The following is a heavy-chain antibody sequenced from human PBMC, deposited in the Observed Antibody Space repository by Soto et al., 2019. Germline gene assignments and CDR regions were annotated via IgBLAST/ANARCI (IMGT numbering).Heavy chain of an antibody. V-gene: IGHV4-59*01. CDR3: ARDRLQGIVVVTAMTSGLDY. J-gene: IGHJ4*02. D-gene: IGHD2-21*02. CDR2: IYYSGSA. CDR1: GGSISGFY. Sequence: SETLSLTCTISGGSISGFYWGWIRQPPGKGLEWIGNIYYSGSANYDPSLRSRVTISLNTSKNQFSLNLNSVTAADTAIYYCARDRLQGIVVVTAMTSGLDYWGQGTLVTVSS.